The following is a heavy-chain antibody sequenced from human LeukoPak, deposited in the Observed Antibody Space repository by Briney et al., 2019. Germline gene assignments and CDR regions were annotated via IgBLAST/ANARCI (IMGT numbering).Heavy chain of an antibody. V-gene: IGHV3-9*01. D-gene: IGHD3-10*01. J-gene: IGHJ6*02. Sequence: GGSLRLSCAASGFIFDDYAMHWVRQAPGKGLEWVSGISWNSGSIGYADSVKGRFTISRDNAKNSLYLQMNSLRAEDTAVYYCARGGSGTAGYYYYYGMDVWGQGTTVTVSS. CDR2: ISWNSGSI. CDR1: GFIFDDYA. CDR3: ARGGSGTAGYYYYYGMDV.